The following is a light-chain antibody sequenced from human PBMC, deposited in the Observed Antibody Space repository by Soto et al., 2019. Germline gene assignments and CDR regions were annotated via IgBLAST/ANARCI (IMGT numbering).Light chain of an antibody. V-gene: IGLV4-69*01. CDR3: QTWGTGNVV. CDR2: LNSDGSH. Sequence: QPVLTQSPSASASLGASVKLTCTLSSGHSSYAIAWHQQQPEKGPRYLMKLNSDGSHNKGDGIPDRFSGSSSWAERSLTISSLQSEDEADYYCQTWGTGNVVFGGGPKLTVL. J-gene: IGLJ2*01. CDR1: SGHSSYA.